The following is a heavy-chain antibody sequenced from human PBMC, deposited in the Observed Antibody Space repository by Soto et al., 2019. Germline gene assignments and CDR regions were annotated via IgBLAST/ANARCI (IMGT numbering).Heavy chain of an antibody. Sequence: PSETLSLTCSVSGGSVSSFSYYWSWIRQPPGRRPEWIGYIHHSGATRYNPSLNDRVSISLDTSKNHLALKLNSVTAEDTAVYYCARDHDMFDSPTRSPQFYHGMDVSGQGTTLPVSS. V-gene: IGHV4-61*03. CDR1: GGSVSSFSYY. D-gene: IGHD3-10*02. CDR3: ARDHDMFDSPTRSPQFYHGMDV. J-gene: IGHJ6*02. CDR2: IHHSGAT.